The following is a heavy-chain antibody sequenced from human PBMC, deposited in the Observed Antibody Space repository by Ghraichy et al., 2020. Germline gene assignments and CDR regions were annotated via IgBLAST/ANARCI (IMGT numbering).Heavy chain of an antibody. CDR3: AKGLHYNDY. CDR1: GFTFSNYA. D-gene: IGHD1-14*01. J-gene: IGHJ4*02. Sequence: GESLRLSCAASGFTFSNYAISWVRQAPGKGLEWVSGISGSDGSTFYSDSVKGRFTISRDNSKNTLSLQMNSLRAEDTAVYYCAKGLHYNDYWGQGTLVTVSS. CDR2: ISGSDGST. V-gene: IGHV3-23*01.